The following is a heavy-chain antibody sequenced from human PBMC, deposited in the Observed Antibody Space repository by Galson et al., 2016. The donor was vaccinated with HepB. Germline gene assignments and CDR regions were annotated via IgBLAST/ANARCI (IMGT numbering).Heavy chain of an antibody. J-gene: IGHJ1*01. D-gene: IGHD3-16*02. V-gene: IGHV4-39*01. Sequence: SETLSLTCSVSGGSFSSSSNYWGWIRQSPGKGLEWIGSIYYTGSTYYNPSLKSRVTMSVDTSKSQFSLKLSFATAADTAVYYCVRIFYDYVWGSHRPSCIQHWGQGTLVTVSS. CDR1: GGSFSSSSNY. CDR3: VRIFYDYVWGSHRPSCIQH. CDR2: IYYTGST.